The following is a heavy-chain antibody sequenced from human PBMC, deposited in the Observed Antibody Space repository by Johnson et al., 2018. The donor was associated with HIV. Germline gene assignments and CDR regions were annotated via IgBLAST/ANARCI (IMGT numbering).Heavy chain of an antibody. CDR2: RKQDGSEK. Sequence: VQLVESGGGLVQPGGSLRLSCAASGFTFSSFWMTWVRQAPGKGLEWVANRKQDGSEKYYVDSVKGRFTISRDNAKNSVYLQMNSLRAEDTAVYYCARGTLAAFDIWGQGTMVTVSS. CDR3: ARGTLAAFDI. V-gene: IGHV3-7*03. J-gene: IGHJ3*02. D-gene: IGHD2-2*01. CDR1: GFTFSSFW.